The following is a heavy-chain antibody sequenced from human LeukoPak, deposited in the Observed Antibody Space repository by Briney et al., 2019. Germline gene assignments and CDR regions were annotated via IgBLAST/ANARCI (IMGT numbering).Heavy chain of an antibody. J-gene: IGHJ6*03. D-gene: IGHD6-13*01. CDR1: GGTFSSYA. V-gene: IGHV1-69*05. CDR3: ARAIAAARGDYYYMDV. Sequence: SVKVSCKASGGTFSSYAISWVRQAPGQGLEWMGGIIPIFGTANYAQKFQGRVTVTTDESTSTAYMELSSLRSEDTAVYYCARAIAAARGDYYYMDVWGKGTTVTVSS. CDR2: IIPIFGTA.